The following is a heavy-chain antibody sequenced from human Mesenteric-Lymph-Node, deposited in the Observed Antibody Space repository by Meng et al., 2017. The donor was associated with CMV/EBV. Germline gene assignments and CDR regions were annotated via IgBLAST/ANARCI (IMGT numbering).Heavy chain of an antibody. CDR3: ARGRECTTTSCYPISDDFDY. D-gene: IGHD2-2*01. J-gene: IGHJ4*02. V-gene: IGHV3-7*01. Sequence: GESLKISCAASGFTFSDYWMSWVRQAPGKGLEWVANIKEDGSEKYYEDSVKGRLTISRDNAKNSLHLQMNSLRGEDTALYYCARGRECTTTSCYPISDDFDYWGQGTLVTVSS. CDR2: IKEDGSEK. CDR1: GFTFSDYW.